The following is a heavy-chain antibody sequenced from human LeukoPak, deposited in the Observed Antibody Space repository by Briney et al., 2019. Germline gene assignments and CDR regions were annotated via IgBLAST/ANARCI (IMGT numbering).Heavy chain of an antibody. CDR1: GGTFSSYA. CDR3: VTSDYYGSGSQKFDY. D-gene: IGHD3-10*01. CDR2: IIPIFGTA. J-gene: IGHJ4*02. V-gene: IGHV1-69*01. Sequence: SVKVSCEASGGTFSSYAISWVRQAPGQGLEWMGGIIPIFGTANYAQKFQGRVTITADESTSTAYMELSSLRSEDTAVYYCVTSDYYGSGSQKFDYWGQGTLVTVSS.